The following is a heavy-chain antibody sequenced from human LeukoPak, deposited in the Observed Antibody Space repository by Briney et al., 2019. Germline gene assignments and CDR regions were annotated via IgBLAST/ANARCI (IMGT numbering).Heavy chain of an antibody. CDR2: INPSGGST. Sequence: ASVKVSCKASGYTFTSYYMHWVRQAPGQGLEWMGIINPSGGSTSYAQEFQGRVTMTRDTSTSIVYMELSSLRSEDTAVYYCAGSHTAMVPHFDYWGQGTLVTVSS. V-gene: IGHV1-46*01. J-gene: IGHJ4*02. CDR3: AGSHTAMVPHFDY. D-gene: IGHD5-18*01. CDR1: GYTFTSYY.